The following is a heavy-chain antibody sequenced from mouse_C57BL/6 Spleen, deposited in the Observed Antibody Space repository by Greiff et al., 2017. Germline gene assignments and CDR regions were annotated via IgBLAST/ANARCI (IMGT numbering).Heavy chain of an antibody. CDR1: GYTFTSYW. CDR2: IYPGSGST. CDR3: ARGGRLHHYAMDY. Sequence: VQLQQPGAELVKPGASVKLSCKASGYTFTSYWIHWVKQRPGQGLEWIGGIYPGSGSTKYNEKFKSKATLTVDTASSTAYMQLSSLTSEDSAVYYCARGGRLHHYAMDYWGQGTSVTVSS. V-gene: IGHV1-55*01. J-gene: IGHJ4*01. D-gene: IGHD2-2*01.